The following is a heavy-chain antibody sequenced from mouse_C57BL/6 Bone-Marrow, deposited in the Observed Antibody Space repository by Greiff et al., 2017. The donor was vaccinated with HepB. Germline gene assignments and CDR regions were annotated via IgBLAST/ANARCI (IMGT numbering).Heavy chain of an antibody. CDR1: GYSFTGYY. Sequence: VQLQQSGPELVKPGASVKISCKASGYSFTGYYMNWVKQSPEKSLEWIGEINPSTGGTTYNQKFKAKATLTVDKSSSTAYMQLKSLTSEDSAVYYCARKHYGNFYFDYWGQGTTLTVSS. CDR3: ARKHYGNFYFDY. J-gene: IGHJ2*01. V-gene: IGHV1-42*01. D-gene: IGHD2-1*01. CDR2: INPSTGGT.